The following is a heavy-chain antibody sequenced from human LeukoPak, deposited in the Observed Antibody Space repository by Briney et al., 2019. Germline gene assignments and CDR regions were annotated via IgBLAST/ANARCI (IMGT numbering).Heavy chain of an antibody. Sequence: PSXTLSLTCTVSGGSISSGSYYWSWIRQPAGRGLEWIVRIYTSGSTNYNPSLKSRVTISVATSKNQFSLKLSSVTAADTAVYYCARDTTVHFDYWGQGTLVTVSS. D-gene: IGHD4-17*01. CDR1: GGSISSGSYY. V-gene: IGHV4-61*02. CDR2: IYTSGST. CDR3: ARDTTVHFDY. J-gene: IGHJ4*02.